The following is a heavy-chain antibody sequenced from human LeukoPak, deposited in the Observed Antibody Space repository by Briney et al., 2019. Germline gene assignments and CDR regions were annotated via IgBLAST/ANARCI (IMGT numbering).Heavy chain of an antibody. V-gene: IGHV4-61*01. J-gene: IGHJ4*02. Sequence: WETLYLTCTVSGGSVSSGSYYWSWIRQPPGKGLEWIGYIYYSGSTNYNPSLKSRVTISVDTSKNQFSLKLSSVTAADTAVYYCARDIGSSWGVMEFDYWGQGTLVTVSS. CDR2: IYYSGST. CDR1: GGSVSSGSYY. D-gene: IGHD6-13*01. CDR3: ARDIGSSWGVMEFDY.